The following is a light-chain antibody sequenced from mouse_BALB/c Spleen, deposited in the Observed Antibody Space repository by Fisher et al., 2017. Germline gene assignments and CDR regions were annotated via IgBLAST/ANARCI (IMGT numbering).Light chain of an antibody. V-gene: IGKV4-91*01. CDR3: HQYHRSPRT. J-gene: IGKJ1*01. CDR2: RTS. Sequence: DIVLTQSTTTMAASPGEKITITCSASSSISSNYLHRYQQKPGFSPKLLIYRTSNLASGVPARFSGSGSGTSYSLTISRMEAEDAATYYCHQYHRSPRTFGGGTKLEIK. CDR1: SSISSNY.